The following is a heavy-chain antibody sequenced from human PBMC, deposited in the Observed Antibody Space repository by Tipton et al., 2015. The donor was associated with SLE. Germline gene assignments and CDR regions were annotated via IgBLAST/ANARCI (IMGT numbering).Heavy chain of an antibody. CDR2: IFHTGSA. J-gene: IGHJ4*02. V-gene: IGHV4-31*03. D-gene: IGHD2-21*02. Sequence: TLSLTCTVSGGPISGSAYYWNWIRQHPEKGLEWIGYIFHTGSAYYNPSLKSRLTISVDTSNHQFSLNLSSVTAADTAVYYCARQDHRGDWAVFDKWGQGTLVTVSS. CDR1: GGPISGSAYY. CDR3: ARQDHRGDWAVFDK.